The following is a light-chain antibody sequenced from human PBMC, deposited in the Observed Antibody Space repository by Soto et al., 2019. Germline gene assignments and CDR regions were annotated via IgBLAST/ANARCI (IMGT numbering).Light chain of an antibody. Sequence: QSVLTQPASVSGSPGQSITISCTGTRSDVGRYNYVSWYQQHPGKAPKLLIYEVTYRPSGVSTRFSASKSGSTASLTISGIQAEDDADYYCSSYSTTSSPHVLVGGGTKVTVL. V-gene: IGLV2-14*01. CDR3: SSYSTTSSPHVL. J-gene: IGLJ2*01. CDR1: RSDVGRYNY. CDR2: EVT.